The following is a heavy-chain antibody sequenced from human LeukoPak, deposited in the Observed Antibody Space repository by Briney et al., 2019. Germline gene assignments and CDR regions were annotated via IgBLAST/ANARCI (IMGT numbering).Heavy chain of an antibody. J-gene: IGHJ4*02. CDR2: IKQDGSEK. CDR1: GFTFSTYW. CDR3: ARDLPLIAAAGN. V-gene: IGHV3-7*01. Sequence: LSGGSLRLSCTASGFTFSTYWMSWVRQAPGKGLEWVANIKQDGSEKYYVDSVKGRFTISRDNAKNSLYLQMNSLRAEDTAVYYCARDLPLIAAAGNWGQGTLVTVSS. D-gene: IGHD6-13*01.